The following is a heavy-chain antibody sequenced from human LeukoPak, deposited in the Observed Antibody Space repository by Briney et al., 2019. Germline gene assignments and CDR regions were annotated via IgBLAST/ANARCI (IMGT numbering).Heavy chain of an antibody. CDR3: ARKLRLGGNWFDP. V-gene: IGHV1-69*13. Sequence: ASPKVSCKTSGGTFTSYASTWVRQAPGQGLEWMGKIIPISGTTNYAQKFQGGVTFTADESTSTAYMELSSLRSEDTALYYCARKLRLGGNWFDPWGQGTLVTVSS. CDR1: GGTFTSYA. CDR2: IIPISGTT. J-gene: IGHJ5*02. D-gene: IGHD1-26*01.